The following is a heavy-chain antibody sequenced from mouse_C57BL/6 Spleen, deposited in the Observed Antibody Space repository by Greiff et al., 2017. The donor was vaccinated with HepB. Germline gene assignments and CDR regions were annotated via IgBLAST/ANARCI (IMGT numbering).Heavy chain of an antibody. CDR3: ASYYSNLYFDY. CDR1: GYAFSSYW. D-gene: IGHD2-5*01. Sequence: VQLQQSGAELVKPGASVKISCKASGYAFSSYWMNWVKQRPGKGLEGIGQIYPGDGDTNYNGKFKGKATLTADKSSSTAYMQLSSLTSEDSAVYFCASYYSNLYFDYWGHSTTLTVSS. J-gene: IGHJ2*01. CDR2: IYPGDGDT. V-gene: IGHV1-80*01.